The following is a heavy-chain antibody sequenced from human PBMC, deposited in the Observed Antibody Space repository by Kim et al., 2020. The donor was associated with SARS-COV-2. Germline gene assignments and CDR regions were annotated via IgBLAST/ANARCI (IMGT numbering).Heavy chain of an antibody. CDR1: GYSFTSYW. D-gene: IGHD6-19*01. CDR3: ARAAEQWLAIYGMDV. CDR2: IYPGDSDT. V-gene: IGHV5-51*01. Sequence: GESLKISCKGSGYSFTSYWIGWVRQMPGKGLEWMGIIYPGDSDTRYSPSFQGQVTISADKSISTAYLQWSSLKASDTAMYYCARAAEQWLAIYGMDVWGQGTTVTVSS. J-gene: IGHJ6*02.